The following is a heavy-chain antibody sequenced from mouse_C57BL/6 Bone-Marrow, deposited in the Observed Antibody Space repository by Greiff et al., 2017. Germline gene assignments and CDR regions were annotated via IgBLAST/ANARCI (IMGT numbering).Heavy chain of an antibody. CDR2: IYPGSGST. CDR3: ARRGYGSSYDWYFDV. J-gene: IGHJ1*03. V-gene: IGHV1-55*01. CDR1: GYTFTSYW. Sequence: QVQLQQPGAELVKPGASVKMSCKASGYTFTSYWLTWVKQRPGQGLEWIGDIYPGSGSTNYNEKFKSKATLTVDTSSSTAYMQLSSLTSEDSAVYYCARRGYGSSYDWYFDVWGTGTTVTVSS. D-gene: IGHD1-1*01.